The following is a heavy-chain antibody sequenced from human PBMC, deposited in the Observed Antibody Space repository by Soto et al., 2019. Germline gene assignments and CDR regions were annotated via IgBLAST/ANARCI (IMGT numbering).Heavy chain of an antibody. J-gene: IGHJ6*02. D-gene: IGHD6-13*01. V-gene: IGHV3-30-3*01. Sequence: PGGSLRLSCAASGFTFSSYAMHWVRQAPGKGLEWVAVISYDGSNKYYADSVKGRFTISRDNSKNTLYLQMNSLRAEDTAVYYCAREGSSSWYRVTHYYYGMDVWGQGTTVTVSS. CDR3: AREGSSSWYRVTHYYYGMDV. CDR2: ISYDGSNK. CDR1: GFTFSSYA.